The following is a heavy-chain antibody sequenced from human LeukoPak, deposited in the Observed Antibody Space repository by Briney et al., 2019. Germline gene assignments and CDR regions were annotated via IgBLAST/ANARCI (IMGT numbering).Heavy chain of an antibody. CDR2: VYASGDYNSVIN. J-gene: IGHJ4*02. CDR1: GTSINTYS. V-gene: IGHV4-59*13. CDR3: ARGDQEFDY. Sequence: PSQTLSLACTVSGTSINTYSWSWIRQTPGKGLEWIGYVYASGDYNSVINTYNPSLESRVTITVDTSKNQFALRLTSLTAADTAVYYCARGDQEFDYWGQGTRVTVSS.